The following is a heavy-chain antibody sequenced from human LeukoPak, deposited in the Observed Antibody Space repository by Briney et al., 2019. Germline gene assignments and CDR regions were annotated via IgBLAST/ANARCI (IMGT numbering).Heavy chain of an antibody. CDR1: GYTFTTYY. CDR2: INPSGGRT. Sequence: GASVTVSCTASGYTFTTYYIHWVRQAPGRGLEWMGIINPSGGRTSYAHKFQGRVTLTRDTSISTAYMELSRLRSDDTAVYYSARHYYDSSRFSAFDIWGQGTMVTVSS. V-gene: IGHV1-46*01. CDR3: ARHYYDSSRFSAFDI. D-gene: IGHD3-22*01. J-gene: IGHJ3*02.